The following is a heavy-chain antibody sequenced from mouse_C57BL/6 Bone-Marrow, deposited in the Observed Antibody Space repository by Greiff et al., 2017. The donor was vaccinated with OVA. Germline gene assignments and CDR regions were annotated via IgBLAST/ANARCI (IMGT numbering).Heavy chain of an antibody. Sequence: SGPELVKPGASVKIPCKASGYTFTDYNMDWVKQSHGKSLEWIGDINPNNGGTIYNQKFKGKATLTVDKSSSTAYMELRSLTSEDTAVYYYARFGGYYGSSYRGAMDYWGQGTSVTVSS. D-gene: IGHD1-1*01. CDR1: GYTFTDYN. CDR2: INPNNGGT. J-gene: IGHJ4*01. CDR3: ARFGGYYGSSYRGAMDY. V-gene: IGHV1-18*01.